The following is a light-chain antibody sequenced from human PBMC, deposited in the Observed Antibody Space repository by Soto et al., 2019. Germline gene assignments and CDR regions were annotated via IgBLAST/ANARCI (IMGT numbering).Light chain of an antibody. Sequence: IVLTQSPATLSVSPGERATLSCRASQSVSSNLAWHQQRPGQAPRLLIYGASTRATGVPARFSGGGSGTEFTLTITSRQFENFAFYWCQKYNNCPPTFGPGKRLEIK. CDR2: GAS. V-gene: IGKV3D-15*01. CDR1: QSVSSN. CDR3: QKYNNCPPT. J-gene: IGKJ5*01.